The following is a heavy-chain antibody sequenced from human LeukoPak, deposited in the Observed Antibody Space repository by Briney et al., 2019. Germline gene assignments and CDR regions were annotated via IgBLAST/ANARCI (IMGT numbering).Heavy chain of an antibody. CDR2: ISYDGSNA. J-gene: IGHJ6*03. Sequence: GGSLRLSCAASGFTFSSYAMHWVRQAPGKGLEWVAVISYDGSNAYYADSVKGRFTISRDNSKNTLYLQMNSLRAEDTAVYYCARVFGVYYYYMDVWGKGTTVTVSS. V-gene: IGHV3-30*14. D-gene: IGHD3-16*01. CDR3: ARVFGVYYYYMDV. CDR1: GFTFSSYA.